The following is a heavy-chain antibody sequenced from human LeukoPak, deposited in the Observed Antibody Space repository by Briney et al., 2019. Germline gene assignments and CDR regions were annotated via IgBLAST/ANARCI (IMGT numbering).Heavy chain of an antibody. CDR3: ATYRQVLLPFES. CDR2: TFPSGGEI. V-gene: IGHV3-23*01. CDR1: GFTFSTFA. D-gene: IGHD2-8*02. J-gene: IGHJ4*02. Sequence: GGSLRLSCAASGFTFSTFAMIWVRQPPGKGLEWVSSTFPSGGEIHYADSVRGRFTISRDNSKSTLSLQMNSLRAEDTAIYYCATYRQVLLPFESWGQGTLVTVSS.